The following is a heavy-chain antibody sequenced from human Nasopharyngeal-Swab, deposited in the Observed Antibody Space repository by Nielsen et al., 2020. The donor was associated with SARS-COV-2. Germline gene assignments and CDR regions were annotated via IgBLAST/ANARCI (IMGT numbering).Heavy chain of an antibody. J-gene: IGHJ4*02. CDR3: VRDVIATVTTPPDY. Sequence: GGSLRLSCAASGFTFSSYWMHWVRQAPGKGLVWVSRINSDGSTTNYADSVKGRFTISRDNAKNSLYLQMNTLRAEDTAVYYCVRDVIATVTTPPDYWGQGTLVTVSS. CDR2: INSDGSTT. V-gene: IGHV3-74*01. D-gene: IGHD4-17*01. CDR1: GFTFSSYW.